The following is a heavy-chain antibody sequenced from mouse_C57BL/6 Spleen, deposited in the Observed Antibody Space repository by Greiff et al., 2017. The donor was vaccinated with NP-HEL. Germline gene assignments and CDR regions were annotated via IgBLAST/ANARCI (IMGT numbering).Heavy chain of an antibody. CDR1: GFTFSSYA. CDR2: ISDGGSYT. V-gene: IGHV5-4*01. CDR3: AREKDYYGSSSFAY. Sequence: DVQVVESGGGLVKPGGSLKLSCAASGFTFSSYAMSWVRQTPEKRLEWVATISDGGSYTYYPDNVKGRFTISRDNAKNNLYLQMSHLKSEDTAMYYCAREKDYYGSSSFAYWGQGTLVTVSA. D-gene: IGHD1-1*01. J-gene: IGHJ3*01.